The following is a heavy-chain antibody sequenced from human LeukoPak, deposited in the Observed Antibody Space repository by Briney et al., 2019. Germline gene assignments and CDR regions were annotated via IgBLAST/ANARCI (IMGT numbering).Heavy chain of an antibody. Sequence: GGSLRLSCAASGFTFSSYGMHWVRQAPGKGLEWVAVISYDGSNKYYADSVKGRFTISRDNSKNTLYLQMNSLRAEDTAVYYCARVYGVAGKGNVDYWGQGTLVTVSS. CDR3: ARVYGVAGKGNVDY. J-gene: IGHJ4*02. CDR2: ISYDGSNK. CDR1: GFTFSSYG. D-gene: IGHD6-19*01. V-gene: IGHV3-30*03.